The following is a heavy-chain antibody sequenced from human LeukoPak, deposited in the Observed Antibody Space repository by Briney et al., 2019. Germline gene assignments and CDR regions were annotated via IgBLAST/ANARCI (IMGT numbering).Heavy chain of an antibody. V-gene: IGHV3-15*01. CDR2: IKSKSDGETI. CDR1: GFTFSNAW. CDR3: TTDMDR. Sequence: GGSLRLSCTACGFTFSNAWMSWVRQAPGKGLEWVGRIKSKSDGETIDYAAPVQGRFSISRDDSKNTLYLQMNSLKTEDTAVYYCTTDMDRWGQGTLVIVSS. J-gene: IGHJ5*02.